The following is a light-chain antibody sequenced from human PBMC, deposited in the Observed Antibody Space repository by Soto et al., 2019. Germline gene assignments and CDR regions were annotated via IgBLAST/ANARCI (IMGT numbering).Light chain of an antibody. V-gene: IGKV4-1*01. CDR1: QSVLYSSNNKNY. CDR2: WAS. Sequence: DIVMTQSPDSLAVSLGERATINCRSSQSVLYSSNNKNYLAWYQQKPGQPPKLLIYWASTRESGVPDRFSGGGSGTDFTLTISSLQAEDVAVYYCQQYYITPLAFGPGTKVDIK. CDR3: QQYYITPLA. J-gene: IGKJ3*01.